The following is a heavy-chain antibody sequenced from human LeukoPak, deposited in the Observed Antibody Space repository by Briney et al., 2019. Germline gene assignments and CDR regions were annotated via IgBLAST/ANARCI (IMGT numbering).Heavy chain of an antibody. CDR1: GGSISSYY. Sequence: SETLSLTCTVSGGSISSYYWCWIRQPAGKGLEWIGRIYTSGSTNYNPSLKSRVTMSVDTSKNQFSLKLSSVTAADTAVYYCARDQSDFWSGYYDWFDPWGQGTLVTVSS. J-gene: IGHJ5*02. CDR3: ARDQSDFWSGYYDWFDP. D-gene: IGHD3-3*01. CDR2: IYTSGST. V-gene: IGHV4-4*07.